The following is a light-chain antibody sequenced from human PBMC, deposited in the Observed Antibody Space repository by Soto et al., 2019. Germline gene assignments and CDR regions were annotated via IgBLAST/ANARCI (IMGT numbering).Light chain of an antibody. V-gene: IGKV1-5*01. CDR3: HQYNSYS. CDR2: DAS. CDR1: QSVSSW. J-gene: IGKJ1*01. Sequence: DIQMTQSPSTLSASLGDRVTITCRASQSVSSWLAWYQQKPGKAPKLLIYDASSLESGVPSRFSGSGSGTEFTLTISSLQPEDFATYYCHQYNSYSFGQGTKVDIK.